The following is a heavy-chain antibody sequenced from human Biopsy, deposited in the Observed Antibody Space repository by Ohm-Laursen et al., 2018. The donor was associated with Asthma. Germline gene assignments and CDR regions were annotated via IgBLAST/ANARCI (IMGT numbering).Heavy chain of an antibody. CDR1: GFTFSSYG. CDR3: ASQSSGPDFWSGYYYFDH. D-gene: IGHD3-3*01. J-gene: IGHJ4*02. CDR2: ISYDGSNK. Sequence: SLRLSCAAAGFTFSSYGMHWVRQAPGKGLEWVAVISYDGSNKYYADSVKGRFTISRDNSKNTLYLQMNSLRAEDTAVYYCASQSSGPDFWSGYYYFDHWGQGTLVTVSS. V-gene: IGHV3-30*03.